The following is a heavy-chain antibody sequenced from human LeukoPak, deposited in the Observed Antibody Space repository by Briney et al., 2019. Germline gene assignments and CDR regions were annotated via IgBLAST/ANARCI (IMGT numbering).Heavy chain of an antibody. CDR2: IFTSGIISGNT. Sequence: SETLSLTCTVSGGSTSSYYWSWIRQPPGKGLEWIGRIFTSGIISGNTNYNPSLESRVTMSVDTSKNQFSLRLSSVTAADTAVYYCARVTGYVMEDYFDYWGQGTLVTVSS. CDR3: ARVTGYVMEDYFDY. J-gene: IGHJ4*02. D-gene: IGHD6-13*01. V-gene: IGHV4-4*07. CDR1: GGSTSSYY.